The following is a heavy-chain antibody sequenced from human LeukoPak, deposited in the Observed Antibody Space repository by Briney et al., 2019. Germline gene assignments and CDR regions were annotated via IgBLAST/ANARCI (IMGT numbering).Heavy chain of an antibody. V-gene: IGHV3-30*01. J-gene: IGHJ4*02. CDR2: ISSGGTYE. Sequence: SGKSLRLSCAASGFTFSNYAMHWVRQAPGKGLEWVSLISSGGTYEYYADSVKGRFTISRDNSKNTLYLQLNSVRAEDTAVYYCARDSTYYYDSGSSGPHYFDNWGQGTLVTVSS. CDR3: ARDSTYYYDSGSSGPHYFDN. CDR1: GFTFSNYA. D-gene: IGHD3-10*01.